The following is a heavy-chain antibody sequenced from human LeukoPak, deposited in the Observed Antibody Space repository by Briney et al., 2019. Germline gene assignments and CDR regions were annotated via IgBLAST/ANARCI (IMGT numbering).Heavy chain of an antibody. V-gene: IGHV3-7*01. CDR2: IKEDGSEK. J-gene: IGHJ4*02. D-gene: IGHD7-27*01. Sequence: PGGSLRLSCAASGFTFSSYGMHWVRQAPGKGLEWVANIKEDGSEKYYVDSVKGRFTISRDNAENSLFLQMNSLRAEDTAVYYCGRTGDLSDYWGQGTLVTVSS. CDR1: GFTFSSYG. CDR3: GRTGDLSDY.